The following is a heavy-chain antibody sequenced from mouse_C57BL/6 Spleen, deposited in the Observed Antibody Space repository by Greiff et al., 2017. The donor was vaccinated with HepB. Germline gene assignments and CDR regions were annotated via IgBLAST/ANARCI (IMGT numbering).Heavy chain of an antibody. CDR3: ARNYDYEDYFDY. CDR1: GISITTGNYR. Sequence: EVKLQESGPGLVKPSQTVFLTCTVTGISITTGNYRWSWIRQFPGNKLEWIGYIYYSGTITYNPSLTSRTTITRDTPKNQFFLEMNSLTAEDTATYYCARNYDYEDYFDYWGQGTTLTVSS. D-gene: IGHD2-4*01. V-gene: IGHV3-5*01. CDR2: IYYSGTI. J-gene: IGHJ2*01.